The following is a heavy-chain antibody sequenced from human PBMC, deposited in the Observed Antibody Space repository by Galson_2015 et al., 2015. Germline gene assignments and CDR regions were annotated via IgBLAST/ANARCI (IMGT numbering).Heavy chain of an antibody. CDR2: LYPDYTT. V-gene: IGHV3-53*01. Sequence: SLRLSCAASGLIVNTNYMTWVRQAPEKGLQWVSILYPDYTTYYADSVRGRFIISRDDSENTVYLQMNTLRPEDTAVYYCARVDSSSWYPFDSWGKGTLVTVSS. CDR1: GLIVNTNY. CDR3: ARVDSSSWYPFDS. D-gene: IGHD6-13*01. J-gene: IGHJ4*02.